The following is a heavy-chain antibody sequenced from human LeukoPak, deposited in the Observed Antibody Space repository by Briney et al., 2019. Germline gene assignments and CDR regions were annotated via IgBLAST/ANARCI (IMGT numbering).Heavy chain of an antibody. CDR1: GFTFSGHE. J-gene: IGHJ4*02. D-gene: IGHD3-10*01. CDR3: ARTFRGIDY. V-gene: IGHV3-48*03. CDR2: ISSGGSTI. Sequence: PGGSLRLSCAVSGFTFSGHEMNWVRQAPGKGLEWVSYISSGGSTIYYADSVKGRFTISRDNAKNSLYLQMNSLRAEDTAVYYCARTFRGIDYWGQGTLATVSS.